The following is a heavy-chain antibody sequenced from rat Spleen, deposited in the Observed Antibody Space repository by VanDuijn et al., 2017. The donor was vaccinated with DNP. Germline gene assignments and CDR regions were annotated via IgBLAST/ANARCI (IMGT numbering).Heavy chain of an antibody. V-gene: IGHV5-7*01. CDR2: ISYDGSGT. CDR1: GFIFSDYN. CDR3: ARHEDYSSYIYGFAY. Sequence: EVQLVASGGGFVQPGRSLKLSCVGSGFIFSDYNMAWVRQAPRKGLEWVATISYDGSGTYYRESVKGRFTISRDNAKNTQYLQMDSLRSEDTATYYCARHEDYSSYIYGFAYWGQGTLVTVSS. D-gene: IGHD1-2*01. J-gene: IGHJ3*01.